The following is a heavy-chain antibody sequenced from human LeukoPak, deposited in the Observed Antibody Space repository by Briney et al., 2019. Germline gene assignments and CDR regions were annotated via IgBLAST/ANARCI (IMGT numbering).Heavy chain of an antibody. Sequence: GGSLRLSCAASGFTFSSYWMHWVRQAPGKGLVWVSRINSDGSSTSYADSVKGRFTISRDNAKNSLYLQMNSLRAEDTAVYYCARDRAQWFGELRDAFDIWGQGTMVTVSS. V-gene: IGHV3-74*01. CDR2: INSDGSST. CDR3: ARDRAQWFGELRDAFDI. J-gene: IGHJ3*02. D-gene: IGHD3-10*01. CDR1: GFTFSSYW.